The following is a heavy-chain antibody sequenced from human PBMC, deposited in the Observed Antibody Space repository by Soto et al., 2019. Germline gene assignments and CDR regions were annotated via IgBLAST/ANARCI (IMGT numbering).Heavy chain of an antibody. V-gene: IGHV3-53*01. CDR3: ARQSGEPRYFDWLLPPSYGMDV. CDR2: IYSGGST. CDR1: GFTVSSNY. D-gene: IGHD3-9*01. J-gene: IGHJ6*02. Sequence: GGSLRLSCAASGFTVSSNYMSWVRQAPGKGLEWVSVIYSGGSTYYADSVKGRFTISRDNSKNTLYLQMNSLRAEDTAVYYCARQSGEPRYFDWLLPPSYGMDVWGQGTTVTVSS.